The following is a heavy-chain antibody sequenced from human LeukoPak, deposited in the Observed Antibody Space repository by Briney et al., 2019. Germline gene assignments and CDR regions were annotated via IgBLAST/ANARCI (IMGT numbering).Heavy chain of an antibody. J-gene: IGHJ3*02. D-gene: IGHD5-24*01. Sequence: ASVKVSCKASGYTFTGYYMHWVRQAPGQGLEWMGWINPNSGGTNYAQKFQGRVTMTRDTSISTAYMELSRLRSDDTAVYYCATSIEMATIREDDAFDIWGQGTMVTVSS. CDR2: INPNSGGT. CDR1: GYTFTGYY. V-gene: IGHV1-2*02. CDR3: ATSIEMATIREDDAFDI.